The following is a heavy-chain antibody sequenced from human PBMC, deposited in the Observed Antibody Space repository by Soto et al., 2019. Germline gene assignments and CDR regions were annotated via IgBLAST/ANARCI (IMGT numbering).Heavy chain of an antibody. D-gene: IGHD1-26*01. Sequence: PGGSLRLSCVASGFTFSDFAMTWVRQAPGEGLEWVSALTPGGETTYYMDSVRGRFTISRDNAKNTLYLEINSLTAADTAVYYCEKDSTLSGRYQDLDYWGQGTLVTVYS. CDR1: GFTFSDFA. V-gene: IGHV3-23*01. J-gene: IGHJ4*02. CDR3: EKDSTLSGRYQDLDY. CDR2: LTPGGETT.